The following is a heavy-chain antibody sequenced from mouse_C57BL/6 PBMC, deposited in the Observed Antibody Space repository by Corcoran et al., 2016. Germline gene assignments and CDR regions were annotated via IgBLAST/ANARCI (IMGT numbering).Heavy chain of an antibody. J-gene: IGHJ3*01. Sequence: EVQLQQSGPELVKPGASVKISCKASGYTFTDYYMNWVKQSHGKSLEWIGDINPNNGGTSYNQKFKGKATLTVDKSSSTAYMELRSLTSEDSAVYYCAGRDGYFFAYWGQGTLVTVSA. D-gene: IGHD2-3*01. V-gene: IGHV1-26*01. CDR2: INPNNGGT. CDR1: GYTFTDYY. CDR3: AGRDGYFFAY.